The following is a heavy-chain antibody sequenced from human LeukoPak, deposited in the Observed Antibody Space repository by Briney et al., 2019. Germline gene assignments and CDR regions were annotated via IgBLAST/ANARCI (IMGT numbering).Heavy chain of an antibody. V-gene: IGHV3-33*06. Sequence: GTSLRLSCAASGFTFSSYGMHCVRQAPGKVLEWVGFIWYDVGHKFYADSRKGRFTISRDNSEKTLYLQMNSLRAEDTAVYYCAKTILTGYWYYFDYWGQGTLVSVSP. CDR1: GFTFSSYG. J-gene: IGHJ4*02. D-gene: IGHD3-9*01. CDR2: IWYDVGHK. CDR3: AKTILTGYWYYFDY.